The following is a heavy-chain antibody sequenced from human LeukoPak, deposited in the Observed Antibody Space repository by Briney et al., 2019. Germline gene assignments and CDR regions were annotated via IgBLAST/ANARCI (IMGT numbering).Heavy chain of an antibody. D-gene: IGHD3-22*01. Sequence: PSETLSLTCAVYGGSFSGYYWSWIRQPPGKGLEWIGEINHSGSTNYNPTLKSRVTISVDTSKNQFSLKLSSVTAADTAVYYCARGRNYYDSSGYYPRVFDYWGQGTLVTVSS. CDR1: GGSFSGYY. CDR3: ARGRNYYDSSGYYPRVFDY. CDR2: INHSGST. J-gene: IGHJ4*02. V-gene: IGHV4-34*01.